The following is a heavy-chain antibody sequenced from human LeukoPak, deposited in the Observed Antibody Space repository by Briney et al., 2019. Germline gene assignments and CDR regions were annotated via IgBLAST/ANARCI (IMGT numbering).Heavy chain of an antibody. CDR3: ARTTEGYCSSTRCYGFYYYYYMDV. V-gene: IGHV4-59*01. J-gene: IGHJ6*03. CDR1: GGAISSYY. D-gene: IGHD2-2*01. Sequence: SETLSLTCTVSGGAISSYYWSWIRQPPGKGLEWIGYIYYSGSTNYNPSLKGRVTISVDMSKNQFSLKLSSVTAADTAVYYCARTTEGYCSSTRCYGFYYYYYMDVWGKGTTVTISS. CDR2: IYYSGST.